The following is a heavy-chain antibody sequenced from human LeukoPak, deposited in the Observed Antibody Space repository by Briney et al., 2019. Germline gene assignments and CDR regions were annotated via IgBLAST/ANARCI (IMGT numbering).Heavy chain of an antibody. Sequence: ASVKVSCKASGYTFTTYAIHWVRQAPGRSLEWMGRINAGNGDANYSQNFHDRITITRDTSASTVYMELTSLRSEDTAVYYCGKSAPSGFDPWGQGTLVTVSS. CDR3: GKSAPSGFDP. V-gene: IGHV1-3*01. CDR1: GYTFTTYA. CDR2: INAGNGDA. J-gene: IGHJ5*02.